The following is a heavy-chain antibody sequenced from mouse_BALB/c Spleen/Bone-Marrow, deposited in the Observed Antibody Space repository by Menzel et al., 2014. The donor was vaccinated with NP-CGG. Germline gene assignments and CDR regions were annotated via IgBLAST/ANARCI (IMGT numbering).Heavy chain of an antibody. CDR2: IDPANGNT. CDR1: GFNIKDTY. D-gene: IGHD1-1*01. V-gene: IGHV14-3*02. J-gene: IGHJ2*01. CDR3: ARYYYGSSYFVY. Sequence: VQLQQSGAELVKPGASVKLSCTASGFNIKDTYMHWVKQRPEQGLEWIGRIDPANGNTKYDPKFQGKATITADTSSNTAYLQLSSLTSEDTAVYYCARYYYGSSYFVYWGQGTTLTVSS.